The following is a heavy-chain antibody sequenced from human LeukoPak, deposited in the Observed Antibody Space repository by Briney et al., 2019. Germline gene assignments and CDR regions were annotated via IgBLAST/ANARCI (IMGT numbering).Heavy chain of an antibody. V-gene: IGHV1-69*01. CDR1: GGTFSSYA. CDR3: AKELLGRVPGLYYFDY. CDR2: IIPIFGTA. J-gene: IGHJ4*02. Sequence: SVKVSCKASGGTFSSYAISWVRQAPGQGLEWMGGIIPIFGTANYAQKFQGRVTITADESTSRAYMELSSLRSEDTAVYYCAKELLGRVPGLYYFDYWGQGTLVTVSS. D-gene: IGHD6-19*01.